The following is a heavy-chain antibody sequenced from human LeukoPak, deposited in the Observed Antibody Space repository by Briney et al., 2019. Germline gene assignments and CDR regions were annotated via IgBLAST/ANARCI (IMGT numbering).Heavy chain of an antibody. Sequence: SETLSLTCTVSGGSIRSYYWSWIRQPPGKGLEWIGYIFYAGSTTYNPSLKSRVTISIDTSENQFSLKLNSVTAADTAVYYCASGERGYSYGPLDYWGQGILVTVSS. CDR3: ASGERGYSYGPLDY. V-gene: IGHV4-59*08. CDR1: GGSIRSYY. D-gene: IGHD5-18*01. CDR2: IFYAGST. J-gene: IGHJ4*02.